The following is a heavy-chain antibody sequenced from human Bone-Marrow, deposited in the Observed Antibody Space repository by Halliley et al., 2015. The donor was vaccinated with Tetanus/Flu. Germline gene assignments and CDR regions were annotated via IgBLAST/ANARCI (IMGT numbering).Heavy chain of an antibody. CDR3: ARGLGGSGSYHY. V-gene: IGHV3-30-3*01. CDR2: ISHDGSSK. Sequence: SGVAFSSHAIHWVRQAPGKGLEWVALISHDGSSKYFADSVKGRFTIPRDNSKNTVYLQMNSLRNEDTAVYYCARGLGGSGSYHYWGQGTLVAVSS. D-gene: IGHD3-10*01. J-gene: IGHJ4*02. CDR1: GVAFSSHA.